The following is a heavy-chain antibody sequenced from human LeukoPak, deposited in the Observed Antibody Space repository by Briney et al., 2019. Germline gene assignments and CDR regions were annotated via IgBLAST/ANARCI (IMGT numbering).Heavy chain of an antibody. J-gene: IGHJ4*02. CDR1: GFTFSSYA. V-gene: IGHV3-23*01. Sequence: GGSLRPSCAASGFTFSSYAMSWVRQAPGKGLEWVSAISGSGGSTYYADSVKGRFTISRDNSKNTLYLQMNSLRAEDTAVYYCAKGSVVVVAANFDYWGQGTLVTVSS. CDR3: AKGSVVVVAANFDY. CDR2: ISGSGGST. D-gene: IGHD2-15*01.